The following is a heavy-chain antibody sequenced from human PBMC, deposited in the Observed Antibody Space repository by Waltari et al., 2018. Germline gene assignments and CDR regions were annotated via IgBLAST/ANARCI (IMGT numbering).Heavy chain of an antibody. CDR1: GGTFSSYS. V-gene: IGHV1-69*15. D-gene: IGHD4-17*01. CDR2: IIPMFGTA. J-gene: IGHJ3*02. CDR3: ARQGDDFADYGAFDI. Sequence: QVQLVQSGAEVKKPGSSVKVPCKSSGGTFSSYSIPWVRQAPGPGIEWVGRIIPMFGTANYAQRFHGRITITADESTSTVYMELSSLRSEDTAVYYCARQGDDFADYGAFDIWGQGTMVTVSS.